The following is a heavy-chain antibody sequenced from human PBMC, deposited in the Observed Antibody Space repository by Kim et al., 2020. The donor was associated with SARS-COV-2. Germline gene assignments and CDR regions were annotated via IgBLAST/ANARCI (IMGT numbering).Heavy chain of an antibody. CDR1: GFTFNNYG. D-gene: IGHD2-8*01. CDR2: ISYEGSMQ. CDR3: AKTSGVFAIRTHYYGLDV. J-gene: IGHJ6*02. V-gene: IGHV3-30*18. Sequence: GGSLRLSCAASGFTFNNYGMHWVRQAPGKGLEWVAFISYEGSMQYYADSVKGRFTIFRDSSKSTLYLQMNSLRPEDTAIYYCAKTSGVFAIRTHYYGLDVWGRGTTVTVSS.